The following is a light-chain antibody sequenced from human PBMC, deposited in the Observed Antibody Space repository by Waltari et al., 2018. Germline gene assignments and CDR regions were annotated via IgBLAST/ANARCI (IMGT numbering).Light chain of an antibody. CDR2: YDD. V-gene: IGLV3-21*04. CDR3: QVWDGTTDQVV. J-gene: IGLJ2*01. CDR1: NIGRKS. Sequence: SYVLTQPPSVSVAPGQTARITCGGNNIGRKSVHWYQQRPGQAPILVIFYDDDRPSGIPERFSGSSSGNTATLTISRVEAGDEADYYCQVWDGTTDQVVFGGGTKVTVL.